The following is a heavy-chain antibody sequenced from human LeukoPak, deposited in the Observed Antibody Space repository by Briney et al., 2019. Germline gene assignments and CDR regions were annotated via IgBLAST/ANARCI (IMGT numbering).Heavy chain of an antibody. J-gene: IGHJ3*02. D-gene: IGHD3-22*01. V-gene: IGHV1-58*02. CDR3: AADPGDYDSSGYSDAFDI. Sequence: ASVKVSCKASGFTFTSSAMQWVRQARGQRLEWIGWIVVGSGNTNYAQKFQERVTITRDMSTSTAYMKLSSLRSEDTAVYYCAADPGDYDSSGYSDAFDIWGQGTMVTVSS. CDR2: IVVGSGNT. CDR1: GFTFTSSA.